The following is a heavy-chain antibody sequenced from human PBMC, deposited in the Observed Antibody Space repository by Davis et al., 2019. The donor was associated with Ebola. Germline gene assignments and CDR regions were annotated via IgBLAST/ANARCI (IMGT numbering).Heavy chain of an antibody. CDR1: GYTFTSYA. CDR3: ARPSSSSWYELVGNAFDI. V-gene: IGHV7-4-1*02. Sequence: ASVKVSCKASGYTFTSYAMNWVRQAPGQGLEWMGWINTNTGNPTYAQGFTGRFVFSLDTSVSTAYLQISSLKAEDTAVYYCARPSSSSWYELVGNAFDIWGQGTMVTVSS. D-gene: IGHD6-13*01. J-gene: IGHJ3*02. CDR2: INTNTGNP.